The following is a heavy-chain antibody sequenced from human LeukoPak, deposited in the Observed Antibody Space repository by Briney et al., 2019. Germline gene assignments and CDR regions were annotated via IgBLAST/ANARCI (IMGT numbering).Heavy chain of an antibody. V-gene: IGHV3-11*01. CDR3: AKGLTAGDDAFDI. CDR2: ISSSGSTK. CDR1: GFTFSDNY. J-gene: IGHJ3*02. D-gene: IGHD4-17*01. Sequence: GGSLRLSCAASGFTFSDNYMSWIRQAPGKGLEWVSYISSSGSTKYYADSVKGRFTISRDNAKNSLYLQMNSLRAEDTALYYCAKGLTAGDDAFDIWGQGTIVTVSS.